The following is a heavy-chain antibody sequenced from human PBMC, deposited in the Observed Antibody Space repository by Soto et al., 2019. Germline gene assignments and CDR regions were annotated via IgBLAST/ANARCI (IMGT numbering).Heavy chain of an antibody. D-gene: IGHD6-19*01. CDR3: ARPTRQWLGLRYYYGMDV. CDR1: GGSISSGGYS. J-gene: IGHJ6*02. V-gene: IGHV4-30-2*01. CDR2: MYHSGST. Sequence: SETLSLTCAVSGGSISSGGYSWSWIRQPPGKGLEWIGYMYHSGSTYYNPSLKSRVTISIDRSKNQFSLKLSSVTAADTAVYYCARPTRQWLGLRYYYGMDVWGQGTTVTVSS.